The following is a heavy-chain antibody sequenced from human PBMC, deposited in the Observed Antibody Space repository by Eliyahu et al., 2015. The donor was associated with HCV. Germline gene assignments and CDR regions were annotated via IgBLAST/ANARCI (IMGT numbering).Heavy chain of an antibody. D-gene: IGHD5-18*01. V-gene: IGHV1-58*01. CDR2: IVVGSXXT. Sequence: QMQLVQSGPEVKKPGTSVKVPCKASGFPFXSSAVQWVRXXPGQRLEGIGWIVVGSXXTNYAQKFQERVTITRDMSTSTAYMELSSLRSEDTAVYYCAADRHVDTAMVGNDMVDYYYYGMDVWGQGTTVTVSS. J-gene: IGHJ6*02. CDR1: GFPFXSSA. CDR3: AADRHVDTAMVGNDMVDYYYYGMDV.